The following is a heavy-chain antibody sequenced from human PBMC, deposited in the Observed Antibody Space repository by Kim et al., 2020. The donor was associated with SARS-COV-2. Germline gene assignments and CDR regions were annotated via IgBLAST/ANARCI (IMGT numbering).Heavy chain of an antibody. CDR2: IYYSGNS. V-gene: IGHV4-39*07. D-gene: IGHD5-18*01. CDR3: ARVAGFSYDSYYFDY. CDR1: GGSVSSTIYY. Sequence: SETLSHTCTVSGGSVSSTIYYWGWIRQPPGKGLEWIGRIYYSGNSIYNPSLESRVTISIHTSENQFSLRLTSVTAADTAVYFFARVAGFSYDSYYFDYWG. J-gene: IGHJ4*01.